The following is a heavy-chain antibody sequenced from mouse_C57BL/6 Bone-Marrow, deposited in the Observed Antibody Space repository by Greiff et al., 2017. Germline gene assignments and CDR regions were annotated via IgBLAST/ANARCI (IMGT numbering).Heavy chain of an antibody. D-gene: IGHD2-1*01. CDR3: ERYRYYGTYWFAY. CDR2: IHPNSGST. J-gene: IGHJ3*01. Sequence: VQLQQPGAELVKPGASVKLSCKASGYTFTSYWMHWVKQRPGQGLEWIGMIHPNSGSTNYNEKFKSKATLTVDKSSSTAYMQLSSLTSEDSAVYYCERYRYYGTYWFAYWGQGTLVTVSA. CDR1: GYTFTSYW. V-gene: IGHV1-64*01.